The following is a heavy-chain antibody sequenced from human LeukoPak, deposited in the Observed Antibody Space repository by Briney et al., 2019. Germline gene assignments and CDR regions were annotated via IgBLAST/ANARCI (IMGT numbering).Heavy chain of an antibody. CDR1: GGSISSYY. J-gene: IGHJ4*02. CDR2: IRNKANTYAT. D-gene: IGHD3-10*01. Sequence: LSLTCTVSGGSISSYYWSWIRQPAGKGLEWLGHIRNKANTYATAFAASVKGRFTIARDDSKNTAYLQMNSLKSEDTAVYFCSGWDGSDEYWGQGTLVTVSS. CDR3: SGWDGSDEY. V-gene: IGHV3-73*01.